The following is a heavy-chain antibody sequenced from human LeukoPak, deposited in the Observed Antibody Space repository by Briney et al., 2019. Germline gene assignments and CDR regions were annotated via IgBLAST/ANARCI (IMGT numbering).Heavy chain of an antibody. J-gene: IGHJ4*02. CDR2: IYYSGST. D-gene: IGHD6-19*01. CDR3: ARVAVAGTPYLYYFDY. V-gene: IGHV4-59*08. CDR1: GGSISSYY. Sequence: SETLSLTCTVSGGSISSYYWSWIRQPPGKGLEWIGYIYYSGSTNYNPSLRTRVTISVDSSKNQFSLKLSSLPAADTAVYYCARVAVAGTPYLYYFDYWGQGPLVPVSS.